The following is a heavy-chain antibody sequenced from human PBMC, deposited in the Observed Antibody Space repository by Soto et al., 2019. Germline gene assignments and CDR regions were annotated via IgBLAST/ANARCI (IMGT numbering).Heavy chain of an antibody. CDR3: ARATGDYVVGAFDI. V-gene: IGHV1-2*04. J-gene: IGHJ3*02. D-gene: IGHD4-17*01. Sequence: ASVKVSCKASGYTFTGYYMHWVRQAPGQGLEWMGWINPNSGGTNYAQKFQGWVTMTRDTSISTAYMELSRLRSDDTAVYYCARATGDYVVGAFDIWGQGTMVTVSS. CDR1: GYTFTGYY. CDR2: INPNSGGT.